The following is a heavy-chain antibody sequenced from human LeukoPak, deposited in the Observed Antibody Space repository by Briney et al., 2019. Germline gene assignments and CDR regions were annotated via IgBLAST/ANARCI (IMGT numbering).Heavy chain of an antibody. CDR3: TRDLAGEDLAYCGGDCYPSYYYYMDV. Sequence: GGSLRLSCAASGFTFSSYSMNWVRQAPGKGLEWVSSISSSSSYIYYAYSVKGRFTISRDNAKNSLYLQMNSLRAEDTAVYYCTRDLAGEDLAYCGGDCYPSYYYYMDVWGKGTTVTVSS. D-gene: IGHD2-21*01. CDR2: ISSSSSYI. CDR1: GFTFSSYS. J-gene: IGHJ6*03. V-gene: IGHV3-21*03.